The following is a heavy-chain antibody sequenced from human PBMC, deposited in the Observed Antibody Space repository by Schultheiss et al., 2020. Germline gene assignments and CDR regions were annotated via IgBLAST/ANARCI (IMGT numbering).Heavy chain of an antibody. CDR3: ARVGATRRADAFDI. J-gene: IGHJ3*02. Sequence: SETLSLTCTVSGGSISSGSYYWSWIRQPPGKGLEWIGYIYYSGSTNYNPSLKSRVTISVDTSKNQFSLKLSSVTAADTAVYYCARVGATRRADAFDIWGQGTMVTVSS. CDR1: GGSISSGSYY. CDR2: IYYSGST. V-gene: IGHV4-61*01. D-gene: IGHD1-26*01.